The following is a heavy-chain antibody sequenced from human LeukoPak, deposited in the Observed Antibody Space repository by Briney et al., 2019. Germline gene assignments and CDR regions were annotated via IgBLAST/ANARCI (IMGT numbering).Heavy chain of an antibody. V-gene: IGHV3-30*03. CDR1: GFTFSNYG. D-gene: IGHD7-27*01. Sequence: LPGRSLRLSCAASGFTFSNYGMHWVRQAPGKGLEGVAVISYDGSNEYYADSVKGRFAISRDTSKNTLYLQMNGLRAEDTALYYCARKFLTGRLIDYWGQGTLVTVSS. J-gene: IGHJ4*02. CDR3: ARKFLTGRLIDY. CDR2: ISYDGSNE.